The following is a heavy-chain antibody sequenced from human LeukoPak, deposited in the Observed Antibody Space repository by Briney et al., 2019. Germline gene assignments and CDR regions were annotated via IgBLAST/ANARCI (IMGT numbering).Heavy chain of an antibody. Sequence: SETLSLTCTVSGGSINSYYWSWIRQPPGKGLEWIGYIYCSGSTNYNPSLKSRVTISVDTSKNQFSLKLSSVTAADTAVYYCARDRRGDYDFWSGYYDRDNWFDPWGQGTLVTVSS. CDR2: IYCSGST. CDR1: GGSINSYY. V-gene: IGHV4-59*12. J-gene: IGHJ5*02. CDR3: ARDRRGDYDFWSGYYDRDNWFDP. D-gene: IGHD3-3*01.